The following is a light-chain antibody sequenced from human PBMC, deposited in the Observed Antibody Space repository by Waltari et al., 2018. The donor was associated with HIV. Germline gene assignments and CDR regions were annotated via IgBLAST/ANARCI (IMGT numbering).Light chain of an antibody. V-gene: IGKV3-20*01. CDR2: GAS. CDR3: QQYGSSPLT. J-gene: IGKJ4*01. CDR1: QSVGSIY. Sequence: EAVLTQSPGTLSLSPGERATLSCRASQSVGSIYLAWYQQKPGQPPRLLIYGASSRATGIPDRFSGSGSGTDFTLTISRLEPEDFAVYYCQQYGSSPLTFGGGTKVGIK.